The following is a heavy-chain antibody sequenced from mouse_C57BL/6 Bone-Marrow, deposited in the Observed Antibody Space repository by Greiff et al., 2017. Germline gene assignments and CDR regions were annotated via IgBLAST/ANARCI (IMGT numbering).Heavy chain of an antibody. V-gene: IGHV14-1*01. D-gene: IGHD4-1*01. CDR3: ARRELGPYYFDY. CDR1: GFNIKDYY. J-gene: IGHJ2*01. Sequence: EVKLVESGAELVRPGASVKLSCTASGFNIKDYYMHWVKQRPEQGLEWIGRIDPEDGDTEYAPKFQGKATFTADTSSNTAYMQLSSLTTEDSAIYYCARRELGPYYFDYWGQGTTLTVSS. CDR2: IDPEDGDT.